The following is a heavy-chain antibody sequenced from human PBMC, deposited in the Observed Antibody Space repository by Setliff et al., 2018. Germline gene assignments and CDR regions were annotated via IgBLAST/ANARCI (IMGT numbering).Heavy chain of an antibody. CDR2: INHRGST. CDR1: GGTFSDYH. J-gene: IGHJ4*02. D-gene: IGHD6-6*01. V-gene: IGHV4-34*01. Sequence: PSETLSLTCAAYGGTFSDYHWTWIRQSPEKGLEWIGEINHRGSTNYNPSLKSRVTISIDTSKDQFSLKLISMTAADTAVYYCARGRNIAARPLDSWGQGTQVTVSS. CDR3: ARGRNIAARPLDS.